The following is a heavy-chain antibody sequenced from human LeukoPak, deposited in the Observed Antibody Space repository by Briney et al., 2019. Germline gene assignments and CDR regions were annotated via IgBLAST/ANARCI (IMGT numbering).Heavy chain of an antibody. V-gene: IGHV3-30*02. CDR3: AKDRVLEANYYYYMDV. CDR2: IRYDDSNK. J-gene: IGHJ6*03. Sequence: PGGSLRLSCAASGFTFSSYGIHWVRQAPGKGLEWVAFIRYDDSNKYYADSVKGRFTISRDNSKNTLYLQMNSLRGEDTAVYYCAKDRVLEANYYYYMDVWAKGPRSPSP. CDR1: GFTFSSYG. D-gene: IGHD1-1*01.